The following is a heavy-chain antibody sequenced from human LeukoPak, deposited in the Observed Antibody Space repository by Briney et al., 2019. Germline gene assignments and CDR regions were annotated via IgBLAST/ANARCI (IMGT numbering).Heavy chain of an antibody. CDR2: INHSGST. CDR3: ATSRGDTAMFY. V-gene: IGHV4-34*01. D-gene: IGHD5-18*01. CDR1: GGSFSGYY. Sequence: SETLSLTCAVYGGSFSGYYWSWIRQPPGKGLEWIGEINHSGSTNYNPSLKSRVTISVDTSKSQFSLKLSSVTAADTAVYYCATSRGDTAMFYWGQGTLVTVSS. J-gene: IGHJ4*02.